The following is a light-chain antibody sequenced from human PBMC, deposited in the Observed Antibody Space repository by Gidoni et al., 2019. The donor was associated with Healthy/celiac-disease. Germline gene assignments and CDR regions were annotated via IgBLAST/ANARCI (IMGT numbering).Light chain of an antibody. CDR1: QSISSW. J-gene: IGKJ1*01. Sequence: DIQMTQSPSTLSASVGDRVTITCRASQSISSWLAWYQQKPGKAPKLLIYKASSLESGVPSRFSGSGSGTEFTLTISSLQPDDFATYYCQQLSLFGQXTKVEIK. V-gene: IGKV1-5*03. CDR2: KAS. CDR3: QQLSL.